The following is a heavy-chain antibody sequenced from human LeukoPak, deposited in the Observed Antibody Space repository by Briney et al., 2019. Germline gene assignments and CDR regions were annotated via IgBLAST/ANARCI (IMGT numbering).Heavy chain of an antibody. Sequence: GGSLRLSCAASGFTFSSYAMSWVRQAPGKGLVWVSRINSDGSSTSYADSVKGRFTISRDNAKNTLYLQMNSLRAEDTAVYYCARDLGGGEEAFDIWGQGTMVTVSS. V-gene: IGHV3-74*01. CDR2: INSDGSST. CDR1: GFTFSSYA. J-gene: IGHJ3*02. D-gene: IGHD3-16*01. CDR3: ARDLGGGEEAFDI.